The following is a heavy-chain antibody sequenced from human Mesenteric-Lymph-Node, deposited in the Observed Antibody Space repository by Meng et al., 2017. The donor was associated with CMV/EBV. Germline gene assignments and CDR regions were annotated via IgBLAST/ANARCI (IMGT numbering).Heavy chain of an antibody. CDR1: GYSFKNSY. D-gene: IGHD3-16*01. V-gene: IGHV1-46*02. CDR3: ARDWRLGLGDI. J-gene: IGHJ3*02. CDR2: INPSGGST. Sequence: ASVKVSCKTFGYSFKNSYFHWVRQAPGQGLEWMGIINPSGGSTSYAQKFQGRVTMTRDTSTSTVYMELSSLRSEDTAVYYCARDWRLGLGDIWGQGTMVTVSS.